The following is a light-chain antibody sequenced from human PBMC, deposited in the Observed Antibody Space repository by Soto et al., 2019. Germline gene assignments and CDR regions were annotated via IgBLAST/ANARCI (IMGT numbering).Light chain of an antibody. V-gene: IGKV3-20*01. CDR3: QQYAGSPRT. J-gene: IGKJ1*01. CDR2: GAS. Sequence: ESVLTQSPGTLSLSPGERATLSCTASQSVRRGYVAWYQQKPGQAPRLLIYGASFRASGISDRFSGSGSGTGFTLTISRMEPEDVAVYYCQQYAGSPRTFGHVTKVDI. CDR1: QSVRRGY.